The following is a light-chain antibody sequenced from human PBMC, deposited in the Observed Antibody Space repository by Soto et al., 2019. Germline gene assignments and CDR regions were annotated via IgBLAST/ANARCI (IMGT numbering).Light chain of an antibody. Sequence: AVQMTQSPSSLSASVGDRVTITCRASQGIRNDLGWYQQKPVKAPKLLIYAASSLQSGVPSRFSGCGSGTDFTLTVSSLEPEDFATYYCLQDYIYPRTVGQGTKVEIK. V-gene: IGKV1-6*01. CDR3: LQDYIYPRT. CDR1: QGIRND. CDR2: AAS. J-gene: IGKJ1*01.